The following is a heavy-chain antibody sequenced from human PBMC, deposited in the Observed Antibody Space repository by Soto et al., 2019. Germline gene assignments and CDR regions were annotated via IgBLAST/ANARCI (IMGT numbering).Heavy chain of an antibody. J-gene: IGHJ4*02. D-gene: IGHD3-22*01. Sequence: GESLKISCKASGYSFTNYWIGWVRQMPGKGLEWMGIINLADSDTRYSPSFQGQVTVSVDKSISTAYLQRGSLKASDTAMYYCVRPDSTGYYTHWGQGTSVTVSS. CDR1: GYSFTNYW. CDR3: VRPDSTGYYTH. V-gene: IGHV5-51*01. CDR2: INLADSDT.